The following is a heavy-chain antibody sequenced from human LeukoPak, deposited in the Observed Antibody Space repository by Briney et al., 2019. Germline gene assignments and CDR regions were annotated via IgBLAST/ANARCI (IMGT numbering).Heavy chain of an antibody. Sequence: PSETLSLTCAVYGGSFSGYYWSWIRQPPGKGLEWIGEINHSGSTNYNPSLKSRVTISVDTSKNQFSLKLSSVTAADTAVYYCARIEHDSSGYYPPDYWGQGTLVTVSS. CDR3: ARIEHDSSGYYPPDY. V-gene: IGHV4-34*01. CDR1: GGSFSGYY. CDR2: INHSGST. J-gene: IGHJ4*02. D-gene: IGHD3-22*01.